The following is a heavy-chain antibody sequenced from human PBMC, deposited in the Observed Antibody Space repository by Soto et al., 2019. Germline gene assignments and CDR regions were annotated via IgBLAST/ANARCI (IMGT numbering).Heavy chain of an antibody. D-gene: IGHD6-19*01. V-gene: IGHV1-3*05. CDR1: GYTFTGYA. Sequence: QVQLVQSGAEEKKPGASVKVSCKASGYTFTGYAMHWVRQAPGQRLEWMGWINAGKGNTKYSQKYKGRVTLTRHTSASTACMELSSLRSEDTGVYYCARAVAVAADFDYWGQGTLVTVSS. J-gene: IGHJ4*02. CDR2: INAGKGNT. CDR3: ARAVAVAADFDY.